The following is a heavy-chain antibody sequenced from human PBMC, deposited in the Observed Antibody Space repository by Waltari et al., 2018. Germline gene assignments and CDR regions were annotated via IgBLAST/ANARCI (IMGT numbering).Heavy chain of an antibody. CDR2: VSVHKDKT. CDR3: ARGGYFDWLLLD. Sequence: QVHLVQSGAEVKKPGASVKVSCKASGYSLTNYDIYWVRQAPGQGLEWLGGVSVHKDKTKYAQKRQGRVTMTTDTSTNTAYMELRSLRSDDTAVYYCARGGYFDWLLLDWGQGTPVTVSS. D-gene: IGHD3-9*01. CDR1: GYSLTNYD. J-gene: IGHJ4*02. V-gene: IGHV1-18*04.